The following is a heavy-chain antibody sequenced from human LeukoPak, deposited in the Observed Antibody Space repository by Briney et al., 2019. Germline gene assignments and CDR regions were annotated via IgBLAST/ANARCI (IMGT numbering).Heavy chain of an antibody. CDR3: GSDRYSSIRYY. V-gene: IGHV4-34*12. CDR1: GGSFGGSLSGYY. J-gene: IGHJ4*02. D-gene: IGHD6-13*01. CDR2: IIHGGSS. Sequence: PSETLSLTCAVHGGSFGGSLSGYYWSWVRQSPGKGLEWIGEIIHGGSSNYNPSFKGRVTMSLDPSTNQFSLNLASVTAADTAVYYCGSDRYSSIRYYWGQGTLVTVSS.